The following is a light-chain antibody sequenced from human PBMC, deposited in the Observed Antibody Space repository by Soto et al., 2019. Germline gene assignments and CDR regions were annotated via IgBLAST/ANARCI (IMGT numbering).Light chain of an antibody. CDR2: GAS. CDR1: QSVSSSY. CDR3: QQYGRPQWK. Sequence: EIVLTQSPGTLSLSPGERATLSCRASQSVSSSYLAWYQQKPGQAPRLLIYGASSRATGIPDRFSGSGSGTDFTLTISRLEPEDFAVYYCQQYGRPQWKFGQGTKGDIK. V-gene: IGKV3-20*01. J-gene: IGKJ1*01.